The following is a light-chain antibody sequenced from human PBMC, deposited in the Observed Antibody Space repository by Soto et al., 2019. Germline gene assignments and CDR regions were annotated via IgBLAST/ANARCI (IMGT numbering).Light chain of an antibody. CDR3: GTWDSRLTIGVI. V-gene: IGLV1-51*01. CDR2: DNQ. Sequence: QSVLTQPPSVSAAPGQKVSISCSGSSSNVGKNFVSWYQHVPGKAPKLLIYDNQKRPSGIPDRFSASKSGTSATLDITGLQTGDEADYYCGTWDSRLTIGVIFGGGTKLTVL. CDR1: SSNVGKNF. J-gene: IGLJ2*01.